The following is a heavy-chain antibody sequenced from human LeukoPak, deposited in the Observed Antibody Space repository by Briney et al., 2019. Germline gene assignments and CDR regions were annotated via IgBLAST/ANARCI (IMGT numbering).Heavy chain of an antibody. CDR3: ARDGSSFDY. D-gene: IGHD2-15*01. Sequence: GGSLRLSCEASGFTFSNYWMSWVRQAPGKRLEWVANIKGDGSEIYYVDSVKGRFTISRDNDKNSLYLQMNNLGAEDTAVYYCARDGSSFDYWGQGALVTVSS. CDR1: GFTFSNYW. J-gene: IGHJ4*02. CDR2: IKGDGSEI. V-gene: IGHV3-7*01.